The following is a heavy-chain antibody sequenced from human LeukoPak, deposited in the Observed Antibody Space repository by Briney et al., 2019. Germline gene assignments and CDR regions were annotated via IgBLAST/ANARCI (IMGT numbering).Heavy chain of an antibody. CDR3: AATHYDYVWGSLDY. CDR2: ISWDGGST. D-gene: IGHD3-16*01. J-gene: IGHJ4*02. Sequence: GGPLRLSCAASGFTFDDYAMHWVRQAPGKGLEWVSLISWDGGSTYYADSVKGRFTISRDNSKNSLYLQMNSLRAEDTALYYCAATHYDYVWGSLDYWGQGTLVTVSS. CDR1: GFTFDDYA. V-gene: IGHV3-43D*04.